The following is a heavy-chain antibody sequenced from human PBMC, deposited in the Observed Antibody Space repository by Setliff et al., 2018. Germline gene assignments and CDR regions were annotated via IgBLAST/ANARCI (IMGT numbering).Heavy chain of an antibody. CDR2: ISSSSSTI. J-gene: IGHJ3*02. V-gene: IGHV3-48*01. Sequence: GGSLRLSCAASGFTFSSYSMNWVRQAPGKGLEWVSYISSSSSTIYYADSVKGRFTISRDNAKNSLYLQMNSLRAEDTAVYYCARDYTYYDFWSGPSSDAIDIWGQGTMVTVS. CDR1: GFTFSSYS. CDR3: ARDYTYYDFWSGPSSDAIDI. D-gene: IGHD3-3*01.